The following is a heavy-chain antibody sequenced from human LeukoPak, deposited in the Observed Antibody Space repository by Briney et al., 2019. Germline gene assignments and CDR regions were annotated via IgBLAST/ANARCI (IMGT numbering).Heavy chain of an antibody. CDR2: ISGSGGST. J-gene: IGHJ4*01. D-gene: IGHD7-27*01. CDR3: VKGAWGSVFDY. V-gene: IGHV3-23*01. Sequence: GGSLRLSCAASGFTFSSYAMSWVRQAPGKGLEWVSAISGSGGSTYYADSVKGRFTISRDDSKDTLFLQMNSLRAEDTAIYYCVKGAWGSVFDYWGQGTLVTVS. CDR1: GFTFSSYA.